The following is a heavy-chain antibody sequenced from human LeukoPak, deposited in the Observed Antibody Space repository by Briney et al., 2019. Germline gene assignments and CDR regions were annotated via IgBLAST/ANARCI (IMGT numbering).Heavy chain of an antibody. D-gene: IGHD3-3*01. CDR2: ISGSGGST. V-gene: IGHV3-23*01. Sequence: QPGGSLRLSCAASGFTFSSYAMSWVRQAPGKGLEWVSAISGSGGSTYYADSVKGRFAISRDNSKNTLYLQMNSLRAEDTAVYYCAKVSNLDDFWSGYSHFDYWGQGTLVTVSS. J-gene: IGHJ4*02. CDR3: AKVSNLDDFWSGYSHFDY. CDR1: GFTFSSYA.